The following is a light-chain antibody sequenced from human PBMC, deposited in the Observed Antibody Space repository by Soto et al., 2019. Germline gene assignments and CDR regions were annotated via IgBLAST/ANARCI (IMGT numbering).Light chain of an antibody. CDR2: DVS. J-gene: IGLJ2*01. V-gene: IGLV2-14*01. CDR1: SSDVGGYNY. Sequence: QSALTQPASVSGSPGQSITISCTGTSSDVGGYNYVSWYQQHPGKAPKLMIYDVSTRPSGVSNRVSGSKSGNTASLTISGLHAEDEADYYCSSYTSSSTPVVFGGGTKVTVL. CDR3: SSYTSSSTPVV.